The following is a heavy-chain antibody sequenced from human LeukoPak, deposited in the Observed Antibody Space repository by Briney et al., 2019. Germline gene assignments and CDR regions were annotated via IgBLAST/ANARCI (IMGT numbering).Heavy chain of an antibody. CDR3: ARLDIHRDDVDY. V-gene: IGHV4-39*01. CDR1: GVSISSSGYY. CDR2: IYYSGST. D-gene: IGHD2-2*03. Sequence: PSETLSLTCTVSGVSISSSGYYWGWIRQPPGKGLEWIGSIYYSGSTYFSPSLKSRVAISVDTSKNQFSLKLSSVTAADTAVYYCARLDIHRDDVDYWGQGGLVTVSS. J-gene: IGHJ4*02.